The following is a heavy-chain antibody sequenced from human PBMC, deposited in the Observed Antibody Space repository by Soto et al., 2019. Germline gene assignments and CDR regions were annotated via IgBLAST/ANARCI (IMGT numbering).Heavy chain of an antibody. Sequence: PSETLSLTCTVSGGSISSYYWSWIRQPPGKGLEWIGYIYYSGSTNYNPSLKSRVTISVDTSKNQFSLKLSSVTAADTAVYYCARHGENGSSWYEFGYYCYVMDGWGQGTTVTVSS. CDR2: IYYSGST. J-gene: IGHJ6*02. CDR1: GGSISSYY. CDR3: ARHGENGSSWYEFGYYCYVMDG. V-gene: IGHV4-59*08. D-gene: IGHD6-13*01.